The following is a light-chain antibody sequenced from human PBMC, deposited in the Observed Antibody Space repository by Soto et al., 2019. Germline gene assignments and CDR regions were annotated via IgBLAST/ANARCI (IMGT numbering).Light chain of an antibody. CDR3: QQCTYAPVT. CDR2: GAS. CDR1: QSVSGTN. Sequence: EVVLTQSPGTLSLFPGERATLSCRASQSVSGTNLAWYQQKPGQAPRLLIYGASSRATGIPDRFSGSGSGTDFTLTISRLEPEDFAVYYCQQCTYAPVTFGQGTKLEIK. J-gene: IGKJ2*01. V-gene: IGKV3-20*01.